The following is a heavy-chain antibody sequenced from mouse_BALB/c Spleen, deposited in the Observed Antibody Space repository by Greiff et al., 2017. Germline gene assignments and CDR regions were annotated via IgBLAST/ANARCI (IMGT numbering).Heavy chain of an antibody. CDR2: ISSGSSTI. Sequence: EVKVEESGGGLVQPGGSRKLSCAASGFTFSSFGMHWVRQAPEKGLEWVAYISSGSSTIYYADTVKGRFTISRDNPKNTLFLQMTSLRSEDTAMYYCARQNSLLRLPMDYWGQGTSVTVSS. CDR3: ARQNSLLRLPMDY. CDR1: GFTFSSFG. J-gene: IGHJ4*01. V-gene: IGHV5-17*02. D-gene: IGHD1-2*01.